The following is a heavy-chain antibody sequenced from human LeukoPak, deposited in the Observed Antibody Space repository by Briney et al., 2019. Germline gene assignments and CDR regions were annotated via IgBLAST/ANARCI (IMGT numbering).Heavy chain of an antibody. CDR3: ARTPSYDILTGYFGPGYYYGMDV. CDR1: GFSLSTSGMC. D-gene: IGHD3-9*01. Sequence: SGPALVKPTQTLTLTCTFSGFSLSTSGMCVSWIRQPPGKALEWLALIDWDDDKYYSTSLKTRLTISKDTSKNQAVLTMTNMDPVDTATYYCARTPSYDILTGYFGPGYYYGMDVWGKGTTVTVSS. J-gene: IGHJ6*04. V-gene: IGHV2-70*01. CDR2: IDWDDDK.